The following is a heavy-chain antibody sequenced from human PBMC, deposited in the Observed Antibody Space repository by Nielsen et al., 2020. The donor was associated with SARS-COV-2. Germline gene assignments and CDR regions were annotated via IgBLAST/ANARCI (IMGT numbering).Heavy chain of an antibody. D-gene: IGHD3-22*01. CDR1: GFTFSSYW. CDR3: ARDKYYYDSSGPGFDP. CDR2: IKQDGSEK. Sequence: LSLTCAASGFTFSSYWMSWVRQAPGKGLEWVANIKQDGSEKYYVDSVKGRFTISRDNAKNSLYLQMNSLRAEDTAVYYCARDKYYYDSSGPGFDPWGQGTLVTSPQ. J-gene: IGHJ5*02. V-gene: IGHV3-7*01.